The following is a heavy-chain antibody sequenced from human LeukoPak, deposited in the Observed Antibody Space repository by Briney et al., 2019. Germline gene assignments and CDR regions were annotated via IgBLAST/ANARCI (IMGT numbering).Heavy chain of an antibody. V-gene: IGHV3-53*05. CDR1: GFTVSSNY. CDR3: AKDWVLRFLEWSEVAFDI. Sequence: GGSLRLSCAASGFTVSSNYMSWVRQAPGKGLEWVSVIYSGGSTYYADSVKGRFTISRDNSKNTLYLQMNSLRAEDTAVYYCAKDWVLRFLEWSEVAFDIWGQGTMVTVSS. D-gene: IGHD3-3*01. CDR2: IYSGGST. J-gene: IGHJ3*02.